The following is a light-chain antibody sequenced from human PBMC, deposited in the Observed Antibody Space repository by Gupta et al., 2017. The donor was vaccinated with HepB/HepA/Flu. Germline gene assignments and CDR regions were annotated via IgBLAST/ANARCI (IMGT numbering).Light chain of an antibody. CDR2: LGS. CDR3: RQSLQTPWT. Sequence: IVMTQSPLSLPVTPGEPASISCRSSQSLLYSIGYNNLDWYLQKPGQAPQLLIYLGSNRASGVPDRVSGRGSGTDFTLKISRVEAEDVGVYYCRQSLQTPWTFGQGTKLEIK. V-gene: IGKV2-28*01. CDR1: QSLLYSIGYNN. J-gene: IGKJ1*01.